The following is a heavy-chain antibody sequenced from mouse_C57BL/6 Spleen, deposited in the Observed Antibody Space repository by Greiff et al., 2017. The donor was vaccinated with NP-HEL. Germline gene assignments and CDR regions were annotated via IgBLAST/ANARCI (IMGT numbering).Heavy chain of an antibody. CDR1: GYTFTSYW. D-gene: IGHD1-1*01. CDR2: IDPSDSET. J-gene: IGHJ3*01. CDR3: ARGDGSSFAWFAY. Sequence: VQLQQPGAELVRPGSSVKLSCKASGYTFTSYWMHWVKQRPIQGLEWIGNIDPSDSETHYNQKFKDKATLTVDKSSSTAYMQLSGLTSEDSAVYYCARGDGSSFAWFAYWGQGTLVTVSA. V-gene: IGHV1-52*01.